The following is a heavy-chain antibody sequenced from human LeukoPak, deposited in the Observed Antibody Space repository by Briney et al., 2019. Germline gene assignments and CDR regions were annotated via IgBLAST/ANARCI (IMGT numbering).Heavy chain of an antibody. CDR1: GGSISSSSYY. J-gene: IGHJ4*02. CDR3: ARGLVATIWAFDY. Sequence: SETLSLTCTVSGGSISSSSYYWGWIRQPPGKGLEWIGSIYHSGSTYCNPSLKSRVTISVDTSKNQFSLKLSSVTAADTAVYYCARGLVATIWAFDYWGQGTLVTVSS. CDR2: IYHSGST. V-gene: IGHV4-39*07. D-gene: IGHD5-12*01.